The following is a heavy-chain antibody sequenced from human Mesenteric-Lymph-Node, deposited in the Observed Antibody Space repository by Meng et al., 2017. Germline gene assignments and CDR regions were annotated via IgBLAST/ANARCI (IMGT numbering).Heavy chain of an antibody. D-gene: IGHD1-26*01. CDR2: IYSGGST. CDR1: GFTFSDYY. Sequence: VQVAESGGGLVNPGGSLRLSCAASGFTFSDYYMSWIRQAPGKGLEWVSVIYSGGSTYYADSVKGRFAISRDSSKNTVYLQMNSLRAEDTAVYYCAREVVGGLFFWDYWGQGTLVTVSS. J-gene: IGHJ4*02. CDR3: AREVVGGLFFWDY. V-gene: IGHV3-66*01.